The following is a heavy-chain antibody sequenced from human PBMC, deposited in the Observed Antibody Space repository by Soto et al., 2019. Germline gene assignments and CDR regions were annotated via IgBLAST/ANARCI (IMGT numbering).Heavy chain of an antibody. Sequence: QVQLVQSGAEVKKPGSSVKVSCKASGGTFSSYAISWVRQAPGQGLEWMGGIIPIFGTANYAQKFQGRVMITADESTSTAYMEPSSLRSEDTAVYYCARSRMAAGLGSYYYGMDVWGQGTTVTVSS. CDR2: IIPIFGTA. V-gene: IGHV1-69*12. CDR3: ARSRMAAGLGSYYYGMDV. J-gene: IGHJ6*02. D-gene: IGHD6-13*01. CDR1: GGTFSSYA.